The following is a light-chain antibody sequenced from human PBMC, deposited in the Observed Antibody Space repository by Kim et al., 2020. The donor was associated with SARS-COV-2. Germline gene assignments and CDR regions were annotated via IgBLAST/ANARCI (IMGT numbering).Light chain of an antibody. V-gene: IGKV3-20*01. CDR2: GAS. Sequence: SPGERATLSCRASQSVSSSYLAWYQQKPGHAPRLLIYGASSMATGIPDRFSGSGSGTDFTLTISRLEPEDFAVYFCQQYDISPGTFGRGTKVDIK. CDR3: QQYDISPGT. CDR1: QSVSSSY. J-gene: IGKJ1*01.